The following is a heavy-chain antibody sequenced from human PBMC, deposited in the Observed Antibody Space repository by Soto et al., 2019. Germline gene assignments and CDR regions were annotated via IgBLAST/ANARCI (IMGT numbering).Heavy chain of an antibody. V-gene: IGHV3-49*04. CDR3: TRGRTRVEY. CDR2: IRSKASGMTT. D-gene: IGHD4-17*01. J-gene: IGHJ4*02. Sequence: EVQLVESGGGLVQPGRSLRLSCTASGFTFGDLAMSWVRQAPGKGLEWVGFIRSKASGMTTEYAASVKGRFTISRDDSRSIAYLQMDSLKTEDTAVYYCTRGRTRVEYWGQGTLVTVSA. CDR1: GFTFGDLA.